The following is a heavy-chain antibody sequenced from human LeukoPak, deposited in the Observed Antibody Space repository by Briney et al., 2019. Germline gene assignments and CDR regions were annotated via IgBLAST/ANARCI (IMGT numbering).Heavy chain of an antibody. V-gene: IGHV4-39*01. CDR3: ARRGSSGRSFDY. J-gene: IGHJ4*02. D-gene: IGHD6-25*01. CDR2: IYNSGST. Sequence: PSETLSLTCTVSGGSVSSSSYYWGWIRQPPGKGLEWVGCIYNSGSTYYDPSLKSRVTISVDTSKNQVSLKVNSVTAADTAVYYCARRGSSGRSFDYWGQGTLVIVSS. CDR1: GGSVSSSSYY.